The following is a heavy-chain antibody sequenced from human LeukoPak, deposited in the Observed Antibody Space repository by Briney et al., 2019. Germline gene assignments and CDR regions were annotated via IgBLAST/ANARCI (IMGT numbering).Heavy chain of an antibody. V-gene: IGHV3-23*01. J-gene: IGHJ4*02. CDR1: GFTFSSYA. Sequence: PGGSLRLSCAASGFTFSSYAMSWVRHAPGKGLEWVSAISGSGGSTYYADSVKGRFTISRDNSKNTLYLQMNSLRGEDTAVYYCAIRWPEEKGYWGQGTLVSVSS. CDR2: ISGSGGST. D-gene: IGHD1-14*01. CDR3: AIRWPEEKGY.